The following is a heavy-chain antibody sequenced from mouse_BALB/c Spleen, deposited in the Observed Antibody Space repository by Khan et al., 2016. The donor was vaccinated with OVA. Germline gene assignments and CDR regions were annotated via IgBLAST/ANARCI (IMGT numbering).Heavy chain of an antibody. J-gene: IGHJ3*01. D-gene: IGHD1-1*01. CDR2: ISSGGSYT. CDR3: ARELFTTVVATPFAY. Sequence: EVELVESGGGLVKPGGSLKLSCAASGFTFSNYAMSWVRQTPEKRLEWVATISSGGSYTYYPDSVQGRFTISRDNAKNTLYRQMSSLRSEETAIYYCARELFTTVVATPFAYWGQGTLVTVSA. V-gene: IGHV5-9-3*01. CDR1: GFTFSNYA.